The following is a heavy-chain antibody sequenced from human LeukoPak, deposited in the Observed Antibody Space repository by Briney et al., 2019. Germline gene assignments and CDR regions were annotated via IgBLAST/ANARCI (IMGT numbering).Heavy chain of an antibody. CDR2: ISGSGGST. CDR3: AKAAHYDGDYVSGVDIYFDC. Sequence: GGSLRLSCAASGFTFSSYAMSWVRQAPGKGLEWVSAISGSGGSTYYADSVKGRFTISRDNSKNTLYLQMNSLRAEDTAVYYCAKAAHYDGDYVSGVDIYFDCWGEATLATVPS. CDR1: GFTFSSYA. J-gene: IGHJ4*02. D-gene: IGHD4-17*01. V-gene: IGHV3-23*01.